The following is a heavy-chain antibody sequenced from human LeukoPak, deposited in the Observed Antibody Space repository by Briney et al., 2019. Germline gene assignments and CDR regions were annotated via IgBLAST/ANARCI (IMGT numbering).Heavy chain of an antibody. V-gene: IGHV3-23*01. D-gene: IGHD5-12*01. CDR3: AKAARGYSGYDDFDY. J-gene: IGHJ4*02. Sequence: GGSLRLSCTGSGFTFSSYGMSWVRQAPGKGPEWVSCISTSGGSTYYADSVKGRLTISRDNSKNTLYLEMNSLRAEDTAIYYCAKAARGYSGYDDFDYWGQGTLVTVSS. CDR1: GFTFSSYG. CDR2: ISTSGGST.